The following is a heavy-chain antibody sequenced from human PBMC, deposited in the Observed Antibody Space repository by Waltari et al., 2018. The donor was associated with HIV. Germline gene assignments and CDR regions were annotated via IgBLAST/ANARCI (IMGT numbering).Heavy chain of an antibody. Sequence: EVPVVESGGGLVRPGGSLRLYCAASGFTVSYTPMTWVRQTSGKRLDWVSINYINGKTDYADSAKGRFTISRDNPKNIVYLQMNNLRPEDTAVYFCARGSAARLQVRGGYFGLDVWGLGTTVTVSS. J-gene: IGHJ6*02. CDR2: NYINGKT. CDR3: ARGSAARLQVRGGYFGLDV. V-gene: IGHV3-66*02. CDR1: GFTVSYTP. D-gene: IGHD6-25*01.